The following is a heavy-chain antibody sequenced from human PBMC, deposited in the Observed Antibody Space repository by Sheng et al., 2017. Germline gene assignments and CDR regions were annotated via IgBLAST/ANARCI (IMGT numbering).Heavy chain of an antibody. Sequence: QVQLQESGPGLVKPSETLSLTCTVSGGSISSYYWSWIRQPPGKGLEWIGYIYYSGSTNYNPSLKSRVTISVDTSKNQFSLKLSSVTAADTAVYYCARGPLITMIVVADGWFDPWGQGTLVTVSS. CDR1: GGSISSYY. CDR3: ARGPLITMIVVADGWFDP. V-gene: IGHV4-59*01. CDR2: IYYSGST. D-gene: IGHD3-22*01. J-gene: IGHJ5*02.